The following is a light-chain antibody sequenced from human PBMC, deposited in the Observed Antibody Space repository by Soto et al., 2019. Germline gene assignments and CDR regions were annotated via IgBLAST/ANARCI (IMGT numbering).Light chain of an antibody. V-gene: IGLV2-8*01. J-gene: IGLJ1*01. CDR1: SSDVGDYNY. CDR3: SSYAGSSNV. CDR2: EVN. Sequence: QSVLTQPPSASGSPGQSVAISCTGTSSDVGDYNYVSWYQQHPGKAPKLMIYEVNKRPSGVPDRFSGSKSGNTASLTVSGLQAEDEAYYYCSSYAGSSNVFGTGTKVTVL.